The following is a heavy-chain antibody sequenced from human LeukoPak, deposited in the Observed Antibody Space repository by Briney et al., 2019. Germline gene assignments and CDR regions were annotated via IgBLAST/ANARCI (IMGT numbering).Heavy chain of an antibody. CDR1: GYAFTSYG. Sequence: GASVKVSCKASGYAFTSYGISWVRQAPGQGLEWMGWISSYNGNTNYAQKLQGRVTMTTDTSTSAAYMELRSLRSDDTAVYHCARHTLYGSGSYYVYYFDYWGQGTLVTVSS. CDR3: ARHTLYGSGSYYVYYFDY. V-gene: IGHV1-18*01. J-gene: IGHJ4*02. D-gene: IGHD3-10*01. CDR2: ISSYNGNT.